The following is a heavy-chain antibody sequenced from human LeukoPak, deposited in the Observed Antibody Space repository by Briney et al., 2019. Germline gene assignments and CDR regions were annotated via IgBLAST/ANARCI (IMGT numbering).Heavy chain of an antibody. CDR2: IYCSGRT. V-gene: IGHV4-4*09. J-gene: IGHJ4*02. Sequence: SEPLSLPCPVSGVSINSHYLNWIRPPPGKGLEWIGYIYCSGRTNSNPSLTSRVTMSVDTSKSQSSLRLSSVTAADTAVYYCVVSPNQDFFDYWGQGPLVTVSS. CDR1: GVSINSHY. CDR3: VVSPNQDFFDY.